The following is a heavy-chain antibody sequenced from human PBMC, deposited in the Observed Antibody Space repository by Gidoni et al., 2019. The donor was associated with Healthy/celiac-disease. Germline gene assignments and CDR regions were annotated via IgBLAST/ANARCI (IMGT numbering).Heavy chain of an antibody. CDR3: ARDKATVVTGEFDY. Sequence: EVQLVASGGGLVKPGGSLRLSCAASGFTFSRYSMNWVRQAPGKGLEWVSSISSSSSYIYYADSVKGRFTISRDNAKNSLYLQMNSLRAEDTAVYYCARDKATVVTGEFDYWGQGTLVTVSS. J-gene: IGHJ4*02. D-gene: IGHD4-17*01. CDR1: GFTFSRYS. V-gene: IGHV3-21*01. CDR2: ISSSSSYI.